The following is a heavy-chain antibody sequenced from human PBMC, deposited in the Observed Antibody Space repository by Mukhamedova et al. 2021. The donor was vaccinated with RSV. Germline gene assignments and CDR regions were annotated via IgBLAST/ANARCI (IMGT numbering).Heavy chain of an antibody. CDR2: IYYSGST. CDR3: ARRGKNYYYGMDV. J-gene: IGHJ6*02. Sequence: EWIGSIYYSGSTYYNPSLKSRVTISVDTSKNQFSLKLSSVTAADTAVYYCARRGKNYYYGMDVWGQGTTVTVSS. V-gene: IGHV4-39*01.